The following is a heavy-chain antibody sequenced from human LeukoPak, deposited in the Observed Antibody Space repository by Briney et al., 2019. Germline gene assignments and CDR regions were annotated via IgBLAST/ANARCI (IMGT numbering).Heavy chain of an antibody. CDR3: ARDGSADAFDI. V-gene: IGHV3-53*01. CDR2: IYSGGST. Sequence: GGSLRLSCAASGFTVSSNYMSWVRQVPGKGLEWVSVIYSGGSTYYADSVKGRFTISRDNSKNTLYLQMNSLRAEDTAVYYCARDGSADAFDIWGQGTMVTVSS. J-gene: IGHJ3*02. CDR1: GFTVSSNY.